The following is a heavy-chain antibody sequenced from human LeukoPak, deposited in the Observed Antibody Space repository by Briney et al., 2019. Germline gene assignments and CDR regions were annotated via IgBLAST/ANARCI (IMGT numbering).Heavy chain of an antibody. CDR1: GGTFSSYA. J-gene: IGHJ4*02. CDR3: ARSLQLGYYFDY. D-gene: IGHD6-13*01. Sequence: ASVKVSCKASGGTFSSYAISWVRQAPGQGLEWMGGIIPIFGTANYAQKFQGRVTITADKSTSTAYMELSSLRSEDTAVYYCARSLQLGYYFDYWGQGTLVTVSS. CDR2: IIPIFGTA. V-gene: IGHV1-69*06.